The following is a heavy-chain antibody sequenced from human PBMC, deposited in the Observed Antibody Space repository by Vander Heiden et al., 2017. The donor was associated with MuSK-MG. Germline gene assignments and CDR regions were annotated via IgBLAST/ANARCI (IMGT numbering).Heavy chain of an antibody. V-gene: IGHV2-26*01. CDR2: IYPNDEK. CDR3: GRIPFGSSHVDY. D-gene: IGHD3-10*01. Sequence: QVTLKESGPVLVKPTESLTLTCSASGFSLNNAGMAVSWLRQPPGRALEWLAHIYPNDEKSYSPSLRSGLTIYKDTSKTQVVLTMTNVDPVDTGTYYCGRIPFGSSHVDYWGQGTPVTVSS. CDR1: GFSLNNAGMA. J-gene: IGHJ4*02.